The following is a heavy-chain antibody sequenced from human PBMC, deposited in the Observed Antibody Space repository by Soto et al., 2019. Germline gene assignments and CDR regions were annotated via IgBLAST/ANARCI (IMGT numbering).Heavy chain of an antibody. J-gene: IGHJ3*02. V-gene: IGHV3-23*01. D-gene: IGHD6-19*01. CDR1: GFTFSSFA. CDR2: MSGSDGRT. Sequence: GGSLRLSCAASGFTFSSFAMSWVRQAPGKGLEWVSAMSGSDGRTFYADSVKGRFTISRDNSKNTLSLQMNNLRAEDTAVYYCANSGYSSGWYYAFDIWGQGTMVTVSS. CDR3: ANSGYSSGWYYAFDI.